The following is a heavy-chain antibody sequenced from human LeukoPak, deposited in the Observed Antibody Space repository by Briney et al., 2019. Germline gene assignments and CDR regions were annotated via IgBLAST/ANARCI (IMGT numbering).Heavy chain of an antibody. J-gene: IGHJ4*02. D-gene: IGHD4-23*01. Sequence: GASVKVSCKASGYTFTSHVINWVRQAPGQGLEWMGWINTNTGNPTYAQGFTGRFVFSLDTSVSTAYLQISSLKAEDTAVYYCAREDYGGKHWGQGTLVTVPS. V-gene: IGHV7-4-1*02. CDR2: INTNTGNP. CDR3: AREDYGGKH. CDR1: GYTFTSHV.